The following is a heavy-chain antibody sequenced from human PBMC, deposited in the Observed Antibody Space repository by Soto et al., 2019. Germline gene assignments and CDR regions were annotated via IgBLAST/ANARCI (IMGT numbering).Heavy chain of an antibody. CDR1: GFTFSSYA. J-gene: IGHJ3*02. D-gene: IGHD3-10*01. Sequence: EVQLLESGGGLVQPGGSLRLSCAASGFTFSSYAMSWVRQAPGKGLEWVSAISGSDGSTNYADSVKGRFTISRDNSKNTLYLQMNSLRAEDTAVYYCAKGLYYYGSGSYWYAFDIWGQGTMVTVSS. CDR3: AKGLYYYGSGSYWYAFDI. CDR2: ISGSDGST. V-gene: IGHV3-23*01.